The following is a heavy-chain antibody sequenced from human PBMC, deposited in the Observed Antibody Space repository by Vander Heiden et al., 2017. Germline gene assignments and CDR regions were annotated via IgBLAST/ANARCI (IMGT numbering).Heavy chain of an antibody. J-gene: IGHJ3*02. CDR2: ISWNRGSI. D-gene: IGHD3-22*01. CDR3: AKARILPYYYDSSGYAVGAFDI. CDR1: GFTFDDYA. V-gene: IGHV3-9*01. Sequence: SLRLSCAASGFTFDDYAMQGKHWVRQAPGKGLEGVSGISWNRGSIGYADSVKGRFTISRDNAKNSLYLQMNILRAEDTALYYCAKARILPYYYDSSGYAVGAFDIWGQGTMVTVSS.